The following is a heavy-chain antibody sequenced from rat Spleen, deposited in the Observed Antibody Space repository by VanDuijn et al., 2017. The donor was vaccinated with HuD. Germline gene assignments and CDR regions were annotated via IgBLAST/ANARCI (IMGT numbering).Heavy chain of an antibody. CDR2: ISTGGGST. CDR1: GFTFNNYD. CDR3: ARQLRGRVMDA. V-gene: IGHV5S23*01. D-gene: IGHD4-3*01. Sequence: EVQLVESGGGLVQPGGSLRLSCEASGFTFNNYDMAWVRQAPTKGLEWIASISTGGGSTYYRDSVKGRFTISRDNAKSTLYRQMDSLRSEDTATYYCARQLRGRVMDAWGQGASVTVSS. J-gene: IGHJ4*01.